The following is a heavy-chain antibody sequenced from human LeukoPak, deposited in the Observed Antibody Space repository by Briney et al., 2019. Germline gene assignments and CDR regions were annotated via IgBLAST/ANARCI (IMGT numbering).Heavy chain of an antibody. V-gene: IGHV1-69*05. J-gene: IGHJ4*02. Sequence: SVKVSCKASGGTFSSYAISWVRQAPGQGLEWMGGIIPIFGTANYAQKFQGRVTITTDESTSTAYMELSSLRSEDTAVYYCARGVRPGIVGANPCWGQGTLVTVSS. D-gene: IGHD1-26*01. CDR3: ARGVRPGIVGANPC. CDR1: GGTFSSYA. CDR2: IIPIFGTA.